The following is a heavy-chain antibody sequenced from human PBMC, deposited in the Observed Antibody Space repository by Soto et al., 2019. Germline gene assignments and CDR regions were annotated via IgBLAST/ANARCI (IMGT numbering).Heavy chain of an antibody. CDR1: GFTFSSYA. CDR3: ARDPPFSGYYGMDV. CDR2: ISYDGSNK. J-gene: IGHJ6*02. D-gene: IGHD6-25*01. Sequence: TGGSLRLSCAASGFTFSSYAMHWVRQAPGKGLEWVAVISYDGSNKYYADSVKGRFTISRDNSKNTLYLQMNSLRAEDTAVYYCARDPPFSGYYGMDVWGQGTTVTVSS. V-gene: IGHV3-30-3*01.